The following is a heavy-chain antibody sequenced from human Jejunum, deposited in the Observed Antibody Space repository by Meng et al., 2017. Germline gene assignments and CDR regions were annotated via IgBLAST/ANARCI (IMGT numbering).Heavy chain of an antibody. J-gene: IGHJ4*02. D-gene: IGHD6-13*01. CDR2: ISNHGAST. Sequence: GESLKISCAASGFSFSRYAVDWVRQAPGKGLEYVSVISNHGASTYYTNSEKGRFTISRDNSKNTLYLQMNSLRAEDTAVYYCAKVDSSSWLDYWGQGTLVTVSS. CDR3: AKVDSSSWLDY. V-gene: IGHV3-64*01. CDR1: GFSFSRYA.